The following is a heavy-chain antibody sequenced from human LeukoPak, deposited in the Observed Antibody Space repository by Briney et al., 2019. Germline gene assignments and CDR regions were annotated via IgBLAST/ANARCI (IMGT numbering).Heavy chain of an antibody. CDR2: IYSGGST. CDR3: ARDRSGSSES. J-gene: IGHJ5*02. D-gene: IGHD1-26*01. CDR1: GFTFSSYA. Sequence: GGSLRLSCAASGFTFSSYAMHWVRQAPGKGLEWVSVIYSGGSTYYADSVKGRFTISRDNSKNTLYLQMNSLRAEDTAVYYCARDRSGSSESWGQGTLVTVSS. V-gene: IGHV3-66*01.